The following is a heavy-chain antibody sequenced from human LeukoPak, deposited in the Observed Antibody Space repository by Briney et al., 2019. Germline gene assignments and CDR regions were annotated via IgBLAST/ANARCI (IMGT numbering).Heavy chain of an antibody. CDR1: GFTFSDYY. J-gene: IGHJ3*02. V-gene: IGHV3-7*03. Sequence: GGSLRLSCAASGFTFSDYYMSWIRQAPGKGLEWVANIKQDGSEKYYVDSVKGRFTISRDNAKNSLYLQMNSLRAEDTALYYCAKDLLWDYYGSGSSAFDIWGQGTMVTVSS. D-gene: IGHD3-10*01. CDR2: IKQDGSEK. CDR3: AKDLLWDYYGSGSSAFDI.